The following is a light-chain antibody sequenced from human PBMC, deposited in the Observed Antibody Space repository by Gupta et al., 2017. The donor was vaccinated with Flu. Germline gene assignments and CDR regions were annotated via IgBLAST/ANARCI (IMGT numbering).Light chain of an antibody. J-gene: IGKJ3*01. Sequence: ELVLTQSPGTLSLSPGERATLSCRASQSVSSSYLAWYQQKPGQAPRILIYGASSRATGIPDRFSGSGSGTDFTLTISRLEPEDFAVYYCQQYGSSPPRFTFGPGTKVDIK. CDR2: GAS. V-gene: IGKV3-20*01. CDR1: QSVSSSY. CDR3: QQYGSSPPRFT.